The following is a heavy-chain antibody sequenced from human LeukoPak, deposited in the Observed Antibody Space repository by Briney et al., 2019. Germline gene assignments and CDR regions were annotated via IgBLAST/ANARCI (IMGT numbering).Heavy chain of an antibody. J-gene: IGHJ4*02. CDR3: ARVEGPFY. V-gene: IGHV4-38-2*02. CDR1: GYSISSGYY. D-gene: IGHD1-1*01. CDR2: IYHSGST. Sequence: PSETLSLTCTVSGYSISSGYYWGWIRQPPGKGLEWIGSIYHSGSTYYNPSLKSRVTISVDTSKNQFSLKLSSVTAADTAVYYCARVEGPFYWGQGTLVTVSS.